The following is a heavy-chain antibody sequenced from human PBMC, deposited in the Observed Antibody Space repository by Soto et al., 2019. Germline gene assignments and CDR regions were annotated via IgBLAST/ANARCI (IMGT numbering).Heavy chain of an antibody. CDR2: IYHTGNA. CDR3: ARNWNYVGMNWFEP. CDR1: GGSLTNAGYS. Sequence: QLLLQESGSGLVRPSQTLSLTCAVSGGSLTNAGYSWTWIRRAPGQGLEWIGHIYHTGNAYYNPSLKSRVTISLDMSKSHFSLNLTSAIAADTAIYYCARNWNYVGMNWFEPWGQGALVTVSS. J-gene: IGHJ5*02. D-gene: IGHD1-7*01. V-gene: IGHV4-30-2*01.